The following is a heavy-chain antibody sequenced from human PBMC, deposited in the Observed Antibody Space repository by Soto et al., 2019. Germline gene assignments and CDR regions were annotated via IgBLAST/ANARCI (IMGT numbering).Heavy chain of an antibody. CDR3: AKVEFTVTTSPHYYYGMDV. Sequence: GGSLRLSCAASGFTFSSYAMSWVRQAPGKGLEWVSAISGSGGSTYYADSVKGRFTISRDNSKNTLYLQMNSLRAEDTAVYYCAKVEFTVTTSPHYYYGMDVWGQGTTVTVSS. D-gene: IGHD4-17*01. J-gene: IGHJ6*02. CDR1: GFTFSSYA. CDR2: ISGSGGST. V-gene: IGHV3-23*01.